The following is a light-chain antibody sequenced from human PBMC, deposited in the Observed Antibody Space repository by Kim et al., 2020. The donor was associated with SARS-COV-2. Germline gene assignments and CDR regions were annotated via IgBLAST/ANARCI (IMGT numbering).Light chain of an antibody. CDR1: SSNIGIND. J-gene: IGLJ3*02. CDR2: RSD. V-gene: IGLV1-47*01. Sequence: QSVLTQPPSASEARGQRVTISCSGSSSNIGINDVSWFQQLPGTAPKLLIYRSDQRPSGVPDRFSGSKSGTSASLAISGLRSEEEADYYCATWDDSLSDWVFGGGTQLTVL. CDR3: ATWDDSLSDWV.